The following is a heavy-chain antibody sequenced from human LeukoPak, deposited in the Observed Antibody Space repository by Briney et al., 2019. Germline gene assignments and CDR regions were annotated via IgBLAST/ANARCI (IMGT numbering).Heavy chain of an antibody. Sequence: PSETLSLTCSVSGVSISGSYWIWIRQPPGRGLEWIASIFYREGFSYGGTSFYNPSLESRATISVDTSNNAFSLKLTPVTAADTAVYYCARQISENKDYWGQGTLFTVSS. CDR3: ARQISENKDY. V-gene: IGHV4-59*05. CDR1: GVSISGSY. CDR2: IFYREGFSYGGTS. J-gene: IGHJ4*02. D-gene: IGHD1/OR15-1a*01.